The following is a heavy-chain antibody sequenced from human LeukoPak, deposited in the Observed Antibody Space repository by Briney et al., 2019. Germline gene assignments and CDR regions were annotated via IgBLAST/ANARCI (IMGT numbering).Heavy chain of an antibody. CDR2: ISSSDSAI. CDR3: AREKDRYYYDSSGYPDY. J-gene: IGHJ4*02. V-gene: IGHV3-48*03. Sequence: GGSLRLSCAASGFTFSRYEMNWVRQAPGKGLEWVSYISSSDSAIYYADSVRGRFTISRGNAQNSLYLQMNSLRAEDTAVYYCAREKDRYYYDSSGYPDYWGQGTLVTVSS. D-gene: IGHD3-22*01. CDR1: GFTFSRYE.